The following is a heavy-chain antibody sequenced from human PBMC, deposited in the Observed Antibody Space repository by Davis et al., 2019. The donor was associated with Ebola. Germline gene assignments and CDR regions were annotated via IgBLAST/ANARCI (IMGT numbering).Heavy chain of an antibody. J-gene: IGHJ5*02. CDR2: INVYNGHT. D-gene: IGHD4-17*01. Sequence: AASVKVSCKTSGYTFSGYAISWVRQASGQGLEWIGRINVYNGHTNYAQNFQGRVPVSTDTSTSIAYMELRSLRSDDTALYYCARDATTVTTIWFDPWGQGTLVTVSS. V-gene: IGHV1-18*01. CDR1: GYTFSGYA. CDR3: ARDATTVTTIWFDP.